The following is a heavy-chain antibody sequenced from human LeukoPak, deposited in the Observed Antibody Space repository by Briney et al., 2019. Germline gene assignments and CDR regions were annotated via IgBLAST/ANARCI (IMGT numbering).Heavy chain of an antibody. Sequence: PGGSLRHSCAASGFTFSTYSMNWVRQAPGRGLEWVSSISSGNSYIYYADSVKGRFTISRDDAKNSLYLQMNSLRAEDTAVYYCARYCSSSMCLYYYHMDVWGKGTTVTVSS. CDR2: ISSGNSYI. V-gene: IGHV3-21*01. D-gene: IGHD2-2*01. CDR1: GFTFSTYS. CDR3: ARYCSSSMCLYYYHMDV. J-gene: IGHJ6*03.